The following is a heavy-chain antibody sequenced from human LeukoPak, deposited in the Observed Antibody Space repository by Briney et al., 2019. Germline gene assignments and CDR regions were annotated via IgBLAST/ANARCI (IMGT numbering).Heavy chain of an antibody. V-gene: IGHV3-7*01. D-gene: IGHD3-3*01. CDR1: GFTFSDYW. Sequence: GGSLRLSCAASGFTFSDYWMTWVRQAPGKGPEWVANIKEDGSKKYYVDSVKGRFTISRDNVKNSLYLQMNSLRAEDTAVYYCARDQVGGYYNYWSLGTLVTVSS. CDR3: ARDQVGGYYNY. CDR2: IKEDGSKK. J-gene: IGHJ4*01.